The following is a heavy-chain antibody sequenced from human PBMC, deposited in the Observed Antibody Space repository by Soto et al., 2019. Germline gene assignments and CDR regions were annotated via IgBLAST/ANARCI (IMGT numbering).Heavy chain of an antibody. D-gene: IGHD3-3*01. V-gene: IGHV3-30*18. CDR3: AKDPGYYDFWSGYPMDV. CDR1: GFTFSSYG. Sequence: VGSLRLSCAASGFTFSSYGMHWVRQAPGKGLEWVAVISYDGSNKYYADSVKGRFTISRDNSKNTLYLQMNSLRAEDTAVYYCAKDPGYYDFWSGYPMDVWGQGTTVTVSS. J-gene: IGHJ6*02. CDR2: ISYDGSNK.